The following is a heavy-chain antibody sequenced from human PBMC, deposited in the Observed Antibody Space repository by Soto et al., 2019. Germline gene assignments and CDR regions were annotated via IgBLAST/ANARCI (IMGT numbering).Heavy chain of an antibody. J-gene: IGHJ6*02. V-gene: IGHV1-69*13. CDR2: IIPIFGTA. CDR1: GYTFTSYD. D-gene: IGHD4-17*01. CDR3: ARDHTVTHGAYGMDV. Sequence: SVKVSCKAFGYTFTSYDINWVRQATGQGLEWMGGIIPIFGTANYAQKFQGRVTITADESTSTAYMELSSLRSEDKDVYYCARDHTVTHGAYGMDVWGQGTKVTVSS.